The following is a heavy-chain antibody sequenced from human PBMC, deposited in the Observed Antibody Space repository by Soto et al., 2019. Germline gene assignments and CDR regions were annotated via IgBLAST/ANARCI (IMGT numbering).Heavy chain of an antibody. CDR2: INAGTGNT. CDR1: GYTFTSYA. V-gene: IGHV1-3*01. J-gene: IGHJ4*02. Sequence: QVQLVQSGAEVKKPGASVKVSCKASGYTFTSYAMHWVRQAPGQRLEWMGWINAGTGNTKYSQKFQGRGTITRDTSAITAYMELSSLRSEDTAVYYCARSIVVVTAANYWGQGPLVTVAS. D-gene: IGHD2-21*02. CDR3: ARSIVVVTAANY.